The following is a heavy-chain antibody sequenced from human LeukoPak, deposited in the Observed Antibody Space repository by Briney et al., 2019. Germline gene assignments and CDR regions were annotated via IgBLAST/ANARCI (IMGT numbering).Heavy chain of an antibody. V-gene: IGHV3-15*01. CDR3: TTTIVVVTPTDY. Sequence: GGSLRLSCAASGFTFSNAWMSWVRQAPGKGLEWGGRISSKTDGGTTDYAAPVKGRFTISRDDSKNTLYLQMNSMKTEDTAVYYCTTTIVVVTPTDYWGQGTLVTVPS. J-gene: IGHJ4*02. D-gene: IGHD2-21*02. CDR2: ISSKTDGGTT. CDR1: GFTFSNAW.